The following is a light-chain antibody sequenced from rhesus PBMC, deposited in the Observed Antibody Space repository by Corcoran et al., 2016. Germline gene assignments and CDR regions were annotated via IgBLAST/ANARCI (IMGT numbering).Light chain of an antibody. CDR1: QGISNK. CDR3: RHGFGTPYS. CDR2: KAS. Sequence: DIQMSQSPSSRSASVGDRVTITCRASQGISNKLAWYQQKPGKVAKLLIYKASNLQSGVPSRSRGSGSGTDFTLTLNSMQPEDIATAYYRHGFGTPYSFGQGTKVDIK. V-gene: IGKV1-25*01. J-gene: IGKJ2*01.